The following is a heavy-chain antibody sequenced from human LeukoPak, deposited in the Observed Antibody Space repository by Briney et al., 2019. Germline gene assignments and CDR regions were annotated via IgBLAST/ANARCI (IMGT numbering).Heavy chain of an antibody. V-gene: IGHV3-30-3*01. Sequence: GRSLRLSCAASGFTFSSYAMHWVRQAPGKGREWVAVISYDGSNKYYADSVKGRFTISRDNSKNTLSLQMNSLRAEDTAVYYCARDAVAPAGNPLDYWGQGTLVTVSS. J-gene: IGHJ4*02. CDR3: ARDAVAPAGNPLDY. D-gene: IGHD6-13*01. CDR1: GFTFSSYA. CDR2: ISYDGSNK.